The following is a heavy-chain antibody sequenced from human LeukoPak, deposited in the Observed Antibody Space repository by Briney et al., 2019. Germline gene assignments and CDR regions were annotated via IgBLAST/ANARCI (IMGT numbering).Heavy chain of an antibody. CDR3: AKDMLGGSYERNGAFDY. CDR1: GFTFDDYA. J-gene: IGHJ4*02. V-gene: IGHV3-9*01. Sequence: PGRSLRLSCAASGFTFDDYAMHWVRQAPGKGLEWVSGISWNSGSIGYADSVKGRFTISRDNAKNSLYLQMNSLRAEDTALYYCAKDMLGGSYERNGAFDYWGQGTLVTVSS. D-gene: IGHD1-26*01. CDR2: ISWNSGSI.